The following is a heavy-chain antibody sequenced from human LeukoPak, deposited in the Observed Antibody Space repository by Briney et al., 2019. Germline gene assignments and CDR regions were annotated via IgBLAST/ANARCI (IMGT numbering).Heavy chain of an antibody. Sequence: SETLSLTCTVSGGSISSYYWSWIRQPPGKGLEWVGYIYYSGSTNYNPSLKSRVTISVDTSKNQFSLKLSSVTAADTAVYYCARDRAAAVHWFDPWGQGTLVTVSS. CDR1: GGSISSYY. CDR3: ARDRAAAVHWFDP. CDR2: IYYSGST. D-gene: IGHD6-13*01. J-gene: IGHJ5*02. V-gene: IGHV4-59*01.